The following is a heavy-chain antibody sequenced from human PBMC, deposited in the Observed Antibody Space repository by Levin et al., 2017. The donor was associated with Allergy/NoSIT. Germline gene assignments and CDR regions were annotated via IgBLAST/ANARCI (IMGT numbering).Heavy chain of an antibody. V-gene: IGHV4-59*08. J-gene: IGHJ6*02. Sequence: SQTLSLTCPVSGGSIRSYYWSWIRQPPGKGLEWIGYIYYSGSTNYNPSLKSRVTISVDTSKNQFSLKLSSVTAADTAVYYCASTLRDYDILTGYQYYYGMDVWGQGTTVTVSS. D-gene: IGHD3-9*01. CDR1: GGSIRSYY. CDR3: ASTLRDYDILTGYQYYYGMDV. CDR2: IYYSGST.